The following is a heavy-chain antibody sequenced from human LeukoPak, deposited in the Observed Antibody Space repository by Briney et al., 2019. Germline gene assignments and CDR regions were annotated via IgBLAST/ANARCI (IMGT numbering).Heavy chain of an antibody. J-gene: IGHJ6*02. CDR1: GFTFSSYW. Sequence: PGGSLRLSCAASGFTFSSYWMHWVRQAPGKGLVWVSRINSDGSSTSYADSVKGRFNISRDNAKNTLYLQMNSLRAEDTAVYYCARDLYYYDILTGYPAETYGMDVWGQGTTVTVSS. CDR3: ARDLYYYDILTGYPAETYGMDV. V-gene: IGHV3-74*01. CDR2: INSDGSST. D-gene: IGHD3-9*01.